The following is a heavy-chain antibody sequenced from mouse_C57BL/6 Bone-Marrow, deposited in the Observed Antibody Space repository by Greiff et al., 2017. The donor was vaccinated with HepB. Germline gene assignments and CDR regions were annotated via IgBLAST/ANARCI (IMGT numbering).Heavy chain of an antibody. V-gene: IGHV5-9-1*02. J-gene: IGHJ4*01. CDR3: TSYYYGSSLYAMDY. CDR1: GFTFSSYA. D-gene: IGHD1-1*01. Sequence: EVKLVESGEGLVKPGGSLKLSCAASGFTFSSYAMSWVRQTPEKRLEWVAYISSGGDYIYYADTVKGRFTISRDNARNTLYLQMSSLKSEDTAMYYCTSYYYGSSLYAMDYWGQGTSVTVSS. CDR2: ISSGGDYI.